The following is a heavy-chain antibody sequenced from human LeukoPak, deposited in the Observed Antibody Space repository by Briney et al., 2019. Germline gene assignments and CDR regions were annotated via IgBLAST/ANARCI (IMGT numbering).Heavy chain of an antibody. CDR3: ARWAEGEQWLVQRDYYFDC. V-gene: IGHV4-34*01. Sequence: PSETLSLTCAVYGXSFSGSYGSWIRQPPGKGLESIVEINHSGSTNYNPSLKSRVTISVDTSKSQFSLKLSSVTAADTAVYYCARWAEGEQWLVQRDYYFDCWGQGTLVTVSS. J-gene: IGHJ4*02. CDR1: GXSFSGSY. CDR2: INHSGST. D-gene: IGHD6-19*01.